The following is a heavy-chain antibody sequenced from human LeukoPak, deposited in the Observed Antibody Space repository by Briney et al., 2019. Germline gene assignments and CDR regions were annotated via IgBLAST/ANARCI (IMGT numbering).Heavy chain of an antibody. V-gene: IGHV4-59*01. CDR2: IYYSGST. Sequence: SETLSLTCTVSGGSISSYYWSWLRQPPGKGLEWIGYIYYSGSTIYNPSLKSRVTISVDTSWNQFSLRVTSVTAADTAVYYCARGTSSGWYGFDFWGQGTLVTVSS. CDR1: GGSISSYY. CDR3: ARGTSSGWYGFDF. D-gene: IGHD6-19*01. J-gene: IGHJ4*02.